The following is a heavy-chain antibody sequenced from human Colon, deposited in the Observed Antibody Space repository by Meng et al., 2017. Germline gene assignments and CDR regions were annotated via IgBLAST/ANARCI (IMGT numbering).Heavy chain of an antibody. J-gene: IGHJ5*02. Sequence: GESLKISCAASGFSLSRYGMSWVRQAPGKGLEWVANVRQDGAEKHYVDSLKGRFTVSRDNYKNSIYLQMNSLTVDDTALYYCARDGGTDWFDPWGPGTLVTVSS. CDR3: ARDGGTDWFDP. CDR2: VRQDGAEK. CDR1: GFSLSRYG. D-gene: IGHD1-1*01. V-gene: IGHV3-7*03.